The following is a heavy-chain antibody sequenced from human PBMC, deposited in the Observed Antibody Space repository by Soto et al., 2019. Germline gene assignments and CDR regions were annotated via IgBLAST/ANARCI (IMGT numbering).Heavy chain of an antibody. J-gene: IGHJ3*02. V-gene: IGHV4-39*01. D-gene: IGHD1-20*01. CDR3: ARHGLTGHVSVNAFDI. Sequence: SETLSLTCTVSGGSISINTYSWSWIRQSPEKGLEWIGYIFYTGTTYSNPSLKSRLTMSVDKSKNQFSLNLSSVTATVSAIYYCARHGLTGHVSVNAFDIWGQGKRVTVSS. CDR1: GGSISINTYS. CDR2: IFYTGTT.